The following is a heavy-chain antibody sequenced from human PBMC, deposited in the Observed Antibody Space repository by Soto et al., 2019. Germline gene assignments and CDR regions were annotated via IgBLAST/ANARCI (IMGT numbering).Heavy chain of an antibody. CDR2: INGDTGNT. D-gene: IGHD1-26*01. Sequence: QVQLVQSGPEVKEPGASMKVSCKTSGYTFINYGITWVRQAPGQGLEWMGWINGDTGNTQYAQNLQGRVTLTRDTFTSTVDMELKSLRSGDTAVYYCVRDLAWGKSDIVGATTRNWLDPWGQGTLVTVSS. J-gene: IGHJ5*02. V-gene: IGHV1-18*01. CDR3: VRDLAWGKSDIVGATTRNWLDP. CDR1: GYTFINYG.